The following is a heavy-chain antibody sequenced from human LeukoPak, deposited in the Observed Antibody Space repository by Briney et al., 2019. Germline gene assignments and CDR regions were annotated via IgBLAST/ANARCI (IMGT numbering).Heavy chain of an antibody. CDR2: ISGSGGIT. D-gene: IGHD3-10*01. CDR1: GFIFNSYS. J-gene: IGHJ6*02. V-gene: IGHV3-23*01. CDR3: AKGVHYGMDV. Sequence: GGSLRLSCAASGFIFNSYSMNWVRQAPGKGLEWVSGISGSGGITNYADSVKGRSTIFRDNSINTLYLQMNTLRDEDTAIYYCAKGVHYGMDVWGQGTTVTVSS.